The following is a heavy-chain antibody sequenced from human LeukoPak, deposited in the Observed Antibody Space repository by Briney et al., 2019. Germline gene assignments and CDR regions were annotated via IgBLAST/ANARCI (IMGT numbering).Heavy chain of an antibody. CDR3: AGDSSSWYPDALDI. Sequence: PGGSLRLSCAASGFTFSSYSMNWVRQAPGKGLEWVSSISSSSSYIYYADSVKGRFTISRDNAKNSLYLQMNSLRAEDTAVYYCAGDSSSWYPDALDIWGQGTMVTVSS. CDR2: ISSSSSYI. D-gene: IGHD6-13*01. V-gene: IGHV3-21*01. CDR1: GFTFSSYS. J-gene: IGHJ3*02.